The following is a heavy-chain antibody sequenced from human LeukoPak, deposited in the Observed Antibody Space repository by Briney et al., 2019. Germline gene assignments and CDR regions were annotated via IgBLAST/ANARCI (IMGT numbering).Heavy chain of an antibody. V-gene: IGHV3-15*01. CDR3: TTGFIAAAGTNY. CDR1: GFTFSNAW. D-gene: IGHD6-13*01. J-gene: IGHJ4*02. Sequence: GGSLRLSCAASGFTFSNAWMSWVRQAPGKGLGWVGRIKSKTDGGTTDYAAPVKGRFTISRDDSKNTLYLQMNSLKTEDTAVYYCTTGFIAAAGTNYWGQGTLVTVSS. CDR2: IKSKTDGGTT.